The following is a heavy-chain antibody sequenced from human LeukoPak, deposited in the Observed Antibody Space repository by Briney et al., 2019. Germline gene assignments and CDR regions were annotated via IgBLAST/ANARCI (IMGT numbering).Heavy chain of an antibody. D-gene: IGHD4-17*01. Sequence: GGSLRLSCAASGFTFSDYYMNWIRQAPGKGLEWLSYISSTGSAMYYADSVKGRFTISRDNAKNSLYLQMNSLRAEDTAVYYCASSYGAPGWFDPWGQGTLVTVSS. V-gene: IGHV3-11*04. J-gene: IGHJ5*02. CDR1: GFTFSDYY. CDR2: ISSTGSAM. CDR3: ASSYGAPGWFDP.